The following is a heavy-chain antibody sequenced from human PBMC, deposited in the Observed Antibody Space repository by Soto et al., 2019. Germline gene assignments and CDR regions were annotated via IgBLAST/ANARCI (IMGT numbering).Heavy chain of an antibody. J-gene: IGHJ4*02. CDR2: IRSKVNSYAT. D-gene: IGHD3-22*01. CDR1: GFTFSGSA. CDR3: VSRSQDDSTGYFAY. V-gene: IGHV3-73*02. Sequence: EVQLVESGGGLVQPGGSLKLSCAASGFTFSGSAMHWVRQASGKGLEWVGRIRSKVNSYATACAASVKGRFTISRDESKNTVYLQMNSLQIEDTAVYYCVSRSQDDSTGYFAYWCQGTLVTVSS.